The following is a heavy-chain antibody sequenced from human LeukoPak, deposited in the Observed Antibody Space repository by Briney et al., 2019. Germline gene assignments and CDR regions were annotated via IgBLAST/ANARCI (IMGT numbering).Heavy chain of an antibody. CDR2: TSGSGGST. D-gene: IGHD2-2*01. V-gene: IGHV3-23*01. Sequence: TGGSLRLSCAASGFTFSSYAMSWVRQAPGKGLEWVSATSGSGGSTYYADSVKGRFTISRDNSKNTLYLQMNSLRAEDTAVYYCAKEGQYQLLYFDYWGQGTLVTVSS. J-gene: IGHJ4*02. CDR3: AKEGQYQLLYFDY. CDR1: GFTFSSYA.